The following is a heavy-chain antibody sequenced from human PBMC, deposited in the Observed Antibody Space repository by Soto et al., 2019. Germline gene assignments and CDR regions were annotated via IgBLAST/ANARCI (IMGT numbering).Heavy chain of an antibody. CDR2: MNQDGSER. V-gene: IGHV3-7*01. D-gene: IGHD1-7*01. CDR1: GFTFSSYW. CDR3: AKNRVETTRDKAPEF. J-gene: IGHJ4*02. Sequence: EVQLVESGGALVQPGGSLRLSCAASGFTFSSYWMSWFRQAPGKGLEWVANMNQDGSERYYVDSMEGRFTISRDNARNSLYLQMNSLRVEDTAVYYCAKNRVETTRDKAPEFRGQGTLVTVSS.